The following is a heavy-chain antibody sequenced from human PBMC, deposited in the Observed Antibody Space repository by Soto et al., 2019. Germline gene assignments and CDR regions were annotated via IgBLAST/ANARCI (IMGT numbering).Heavy chain of an antibody. Sequence: GGSLRLSCAGSGFTFSSYGMHWVRQAPGKGLEWVAVISYDGTKKYYADSVKGRFTISRDNSKSTQYLQMISLRAEDTALYYCAKDRGIAAAGYYYGMDVWGQGTSVTVSS. D-gene: IGHD6-13*01. CDR1: GFTFSSYG. CDR2: ISYDGTKK. V-gene: IGHV3-30*18. J-gene: IGHJ6*02. CDR3: AKDRGIAAAGYYYGMDV.